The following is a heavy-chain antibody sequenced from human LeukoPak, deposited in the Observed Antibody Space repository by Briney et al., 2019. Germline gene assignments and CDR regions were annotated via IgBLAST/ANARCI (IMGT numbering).Heavy chain of an antibody. D-gene: IGHD2-21*02. Sequence: SETLSLTCTVSGGSITSSPYHWAWIRQPPGRGPEWIGTVSHTGATQYSPSLTSRVTISLDTSKNQFSPSLNSVTAADTAVFYCARSMVTTDRNFDHWGQGTLVTVSS. CDR3: ARSMVTTDRNFDH. V-gene: IGHV4-39*07. CDR1: GGSITSSPYH. CDR2: VSHTGAT. J-gene: IGHJ4*01.